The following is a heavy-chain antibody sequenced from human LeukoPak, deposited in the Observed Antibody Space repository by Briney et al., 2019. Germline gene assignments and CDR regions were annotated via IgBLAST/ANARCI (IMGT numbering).Heavy chain of an antibody. CDR3: ARVIHSSGWYSHYYYGMDV. Sequence: GRSLRLSCAASGFTFSSYAMHWVRQAPGKGLEWVAVISYDGSNKYYADSVKGRFTISRDNSKNTLYLQMNSPRAEDTAVYYCARVIHSSGWYSHYYYGMDVWGQGTTVTVSS. V-gene: IGHV3-30*04. D-gene: IGHD6-19*01. CDR1: GFTFSSYA. CDR2: ISYDGSNK. J-gene: IGHJ6*02.